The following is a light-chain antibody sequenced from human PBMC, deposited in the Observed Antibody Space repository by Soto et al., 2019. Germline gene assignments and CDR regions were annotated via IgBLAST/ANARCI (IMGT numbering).Light chain of an antibody. CDR1: SSDVGGYNF. Sequence: SVLTQPASVFGSPGQSITFSCTGTSSDVGGYNFVSWYQQHPGKAPKLMIYEVSSRPSGVSNRFSGSKSGNTASLTISGLQPEDEADYYCSSYTTSTTVVFGTGTKV. CDR2: EVS. V-gene: IGLV2-14*03. J-gene: IGLJ1*01. CDR3: SSYTTSTTVV.